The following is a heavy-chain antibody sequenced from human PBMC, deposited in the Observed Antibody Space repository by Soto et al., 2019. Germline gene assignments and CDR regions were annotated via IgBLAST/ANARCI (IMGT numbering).Heavy chain of an antibody. V-gene: IGHV3-11*01. J-gene: IGHJ4*02. Sequence: QVQLVESGGGLVKPGGALRLSCEASGFTFSGYYMTWIRQAPGKGLEWISYFSSSGYTIRYADSVEGRFTVSRDDAKKTLDLQMNRLRAEDTAGYYCATGRGGRGEDLGQGTLVTVSS. D-gene: IGHD2-21*01. CDR2: FSSSGYTI. CDR3: ATGRGGRGED. CDR1: GFTFSGYY.